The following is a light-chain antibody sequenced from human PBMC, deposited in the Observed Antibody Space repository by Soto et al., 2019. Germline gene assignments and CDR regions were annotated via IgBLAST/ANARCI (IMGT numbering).Light chain of an antibody. Sequence: QSVLTQSPSASASLGASVKLTCTLSSGHSSYSIAWHQQQSEKGPRYLMKLNSDGSHTKGDGIPDRFSGSSSGAERYLTISSLQSEDEADYYCRTWGSGVRVFGGGTKLTVL. J-gene: IGLJ3*02. CDR1: SGHSSYS. V-gene: IGLV4-69*01. CDR2: LNSDGSH. CDR3: RTWGSGVRV.